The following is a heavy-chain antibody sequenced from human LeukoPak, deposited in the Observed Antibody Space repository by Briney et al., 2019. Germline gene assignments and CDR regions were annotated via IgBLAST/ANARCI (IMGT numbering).Heavy chain of an antibody. J-gene: IGHJ4*02. CDR3: ARDGDYYGSGNFDY. Sequence: GASVKVSCMTSGYTFTNYDINWVRQATGQGLEWMGWMNPNSGNTGYAQKFQGRVTITRDTSISTAYMELSSLRSEDTAVYYCARDGDYYGSGNFDYWGQGTLVTVSS. CDR2: MNPNSGNT. D-gene: IGHD3-10*01. CDR1: GYTFTNYD. V-gene: IGHV1-8*03.